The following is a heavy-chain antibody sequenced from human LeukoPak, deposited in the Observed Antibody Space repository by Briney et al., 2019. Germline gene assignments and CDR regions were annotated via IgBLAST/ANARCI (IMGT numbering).Heavy chain of an antibody. Sequence: ASVKVSCKASGYTFTGYYMHWVRQAPGQGLEWMGWINPNSGGTNYAQKFQGRVTMTRDTSISTAYMELSRLRPDDTAVYYCARISVRVAVAGTGQLGYWGQGTLVTVSS. CDR3: ARISVRVAVAGTGQLGY. CDR2: INPNSGGT. J-gene: IGHJ4*02. D-gene: IGHD6-19*01. CDR1: GYTFTGYY. V-gene: IGHV1-2*02.